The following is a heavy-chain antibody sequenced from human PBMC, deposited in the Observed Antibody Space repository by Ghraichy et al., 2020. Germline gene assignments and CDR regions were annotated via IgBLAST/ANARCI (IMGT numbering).Heavy chain of an antibody. CDR3: ARAKFDVWGSYPLGY. CDR2: IKVDGTEK. CDR1: GLTFSSYW. Sequence: LNISCVASGLTFSSYWMSWVRQGPGKGLEWVANIKVDGTEKNYVDSVKGRFTISRDNAKNSLYLQMNSLRVEDTAVYYCARAKFDVWGSYPLGYWGRGILVTVSP. J-gene: IGHJ4*02. V-gene: IGHV3-7*01. D-gene: IGHD3-16*01.